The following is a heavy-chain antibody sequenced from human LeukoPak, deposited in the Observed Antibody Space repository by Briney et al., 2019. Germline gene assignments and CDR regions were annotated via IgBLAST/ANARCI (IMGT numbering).Heavy chain of an antibody. CDR1: GFTFDDYA. D-gene: IGHD5-18*01. CDR3: ARVVDTATDY. Sequence: GGSLRLSCAASGFTFDDYAMHWVRQAPGKGLEWVAVISYDGSNKYYADSVKGRFTISRDNSKNTLYLQMNSLRAEDTAVYYCARVVDTATDYWGQGTLVTVSS. J-gene: IGHJ4*02. CDR2: ISYDGSNK. V-gene: IGHV3-30*03.